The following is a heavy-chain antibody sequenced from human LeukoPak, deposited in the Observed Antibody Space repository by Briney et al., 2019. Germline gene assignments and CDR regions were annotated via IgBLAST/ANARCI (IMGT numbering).Heavy chain of an antibody. V-gene: IGHV4-61*02. Sequence: PSETLSLTCTVSGGSISSGSYYWSWIRQPAGKGLEWIGRIYTSGSTNYNPSLKSRVTISVDTSKNQFSLKLSSVTAADTAVYYCARDSDYPSLYYMDVWGKGTTVTVSS. CDR3: ARDSDYPSLYYMDV. CDR2: IYTSGST. D-gene: IGHD4-17*01. CDR1: GGSISSGSYY. J-gene: IGHJ6*03.